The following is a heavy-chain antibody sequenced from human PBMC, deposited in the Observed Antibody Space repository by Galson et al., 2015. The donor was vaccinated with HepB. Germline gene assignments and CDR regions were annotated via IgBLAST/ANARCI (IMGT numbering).Heavy chain of an antibody. J-gene: IGHJ4*02. CDR2: ISWNSGSV. Sequence: SLRLSCAASGFTFDDYAMHWVRQAPGKALEWVSGISWNSGSVAYADSVKGRFTISRDNAKTSLYLQMDSLRTDDTAFYYCASGRAFRSTSSSLDYWGPGTLVTVSS. CDR3: ASGRAFRSTSSSLDY. D-gene: IGHD6-6*01. V-gene: IGHV3-9*01. CDR1: GFTFDDYA.